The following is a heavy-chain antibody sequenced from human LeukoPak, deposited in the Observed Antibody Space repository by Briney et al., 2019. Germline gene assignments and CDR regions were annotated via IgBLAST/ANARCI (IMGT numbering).Heavy chain of an antibody. CDR2: IYYSGST. J-gene: IGHJ4*02. V-gene: IGHV4-39*01. Sequence: SSETLSLTCTVSGGSISSSTYYWGWIRQPPGKGLERIGSIYYSGSTYYNSSLKSRVTISVDTSKNQFSLKLNSVTAADTAVYYCANQKDSSSFVDYWGQGTLVTVSS. CDR3: ANQKDSSSFVDY. CDR1: GGSISSSTYY. D-gene: IGHD6-6*01.